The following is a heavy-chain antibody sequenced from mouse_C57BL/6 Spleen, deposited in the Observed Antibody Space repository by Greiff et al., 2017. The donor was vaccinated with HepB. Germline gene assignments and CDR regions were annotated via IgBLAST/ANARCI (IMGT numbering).Heavy chain of an antibody. J-gene: IGHJ2*01. V-gene: IGHV3-2*02. CDR2: ISYSGST. Sequence: EVQLQQSGPGLVKPSQSLSLTCTVTGYSITSGYGWNWIRQFPGNKLEWMGYISYSGSTNYKPSLKSRISITRDTSKNQFFLQLNPVTTEDTATYYCARTARIKYWGQGTTLTVSS. D-gene: IGHD1-2*01. CDR1: GYSITSGYG. CDR3: ARTARIKY.